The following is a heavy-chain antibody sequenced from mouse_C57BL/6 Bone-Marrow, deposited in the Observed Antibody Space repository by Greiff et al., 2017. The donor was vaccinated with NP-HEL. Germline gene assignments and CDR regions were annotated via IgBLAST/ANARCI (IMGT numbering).Heavy chain of an antibody. D-gene: IGHD2-1*01. Sequence: VQLQQPGAELVKPGASVKLSCKASGYTFTSYWMHWVKQRPGQGLEWIGMIHPNSGSTNYNEKFKSKATLTVDKSSSTAYMQLSSLTSEDSAVYYCAPIYYGYYFDYWGQGTTLTVSS. V-gene: IGHV1-64*01. CDR3: APIYYGYYFDY. CDR2: IHPNSGST. CDR1: GYTFTSYW. J-gene: IGHJ2*01.